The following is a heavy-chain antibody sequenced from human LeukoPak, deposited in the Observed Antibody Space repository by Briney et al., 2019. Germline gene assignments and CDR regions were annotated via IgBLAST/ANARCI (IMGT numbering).Heavy chain of an antibody. CDR3: ARDLSGVTGYTYGRGIDY. CDR2: IVVGSGNT. Sequence: SVKVSCKASGFTFTSSAMQWVRQARGQRLEWIGWIVVGSGNTNYAQKFQERVTITRDMSTSTAYMELSSLRSEDTAVYYCARDLSGVTGYTYGRGIDYWGQGTLVTVSS. D-gene: IGHD5-18*01. V-gene: IGHV1-58*02. CDR1: GFTFTSSA. J-gene: IGHJ4*02.